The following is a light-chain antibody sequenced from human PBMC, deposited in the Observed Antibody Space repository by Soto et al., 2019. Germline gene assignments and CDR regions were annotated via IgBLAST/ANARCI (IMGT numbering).Light chain of an antibody. CDR2: DAS. CDR1: QTITNW. V-gene: IGKV1-5*01. J-gene: IGKJ1*01. Sequence: RWTPTHCMRAASGGGVALGGRRSRQTITNWLAWYQQKPGKAPRLLIYDASSLESWVPSRFSGSGSETAYTLTLRSLQSGYTALPIYQQHDTSPRTYAQGTKVDIK. CDR3: QQHDTSPRT.